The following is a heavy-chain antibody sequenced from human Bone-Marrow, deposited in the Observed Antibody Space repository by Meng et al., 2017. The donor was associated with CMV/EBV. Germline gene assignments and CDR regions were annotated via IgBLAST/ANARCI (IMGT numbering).Heavy chain of an antibody. Sequence: VQLQQWGAGLLKTSETLSLTFAVYGGSFSGYYWSWIRQPPGKGLEWIGEINHSGSTNYNPSLKSRVTISVDTSKNQLSLKLSSVTAADTAVYYCARGRHIAARPFYYWGQGTLVTVSS. J-gene: IGHJ4*02. CDR1: GGSFSGYY. CDR2: INHSGST. CDR3: ARGRHIAARPFYY. V-gene: IGHV4-34*01. D-gene: IGHD6-6*01.